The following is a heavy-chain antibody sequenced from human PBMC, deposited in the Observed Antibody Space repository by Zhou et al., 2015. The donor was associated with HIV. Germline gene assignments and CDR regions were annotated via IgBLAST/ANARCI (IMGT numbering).Heavy chain of an antibody. Sequence: QVQLVQSGAEVKKPGSSVKVSCKASGGTFSSYAISWVRQAPGQGLEWMGGIIPIFGTANYAQKFQGRVTITADESTSTAYMELSSLRSEDTAVYYCARDWEELVDTAMAEPPGGVNYFDYWGQGTLVTVSS. CDR1: GGTFSSYA. V-gene: IGHV1-69*12. D-gene: IGHD5-18*01. J-gene: IGHJ4*02. CDR3: ARDWEELVDTAMAEPPGGVNYFDY. CDR2: IIPIFGTA.